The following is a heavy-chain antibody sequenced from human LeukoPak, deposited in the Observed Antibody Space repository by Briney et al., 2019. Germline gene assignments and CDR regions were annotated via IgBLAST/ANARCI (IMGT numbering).Heavy chain of an antibody. V-gene: IGHV3-49*03. Sequence: PGGSLRLSCTASGFTFGDYARSWFRQAPGKGLEWIGFIRSKAYGGTTEYAASVKGRFTISRDDSKSIAYLQMNSLKTEDTAVYYCTRDRSWFGELYSNWFDPWGQGTLVTVSS. CDR3: TRDRSWFGELYSNWFDP. CDR2: IRSKAYGGTT. D-gene: IGHD3-10*01. CDR1: GFTFGDYA. J-gene: IGHJ5*02.